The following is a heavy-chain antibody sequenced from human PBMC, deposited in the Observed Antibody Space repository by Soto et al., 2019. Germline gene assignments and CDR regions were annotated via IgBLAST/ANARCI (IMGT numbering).Heavy chain of an antibody. CDR3: ARDTYSGYDFGL. CDR2: IPSRGRP. CDR1: GASVAGGSYY. D-gene: IGHD5-12*01. J-gene: IGHJ5*02. Sequence: QVQLRERGPGLVKPSQTLSLTCSVSGASVAGGSYYWSWVRQPPGKGLEWIGYIPSRGRPFYNPSLTSRGTISADTSKNQLSLQLTSVTAADTAVYYCARDTYSGYDFGLWGQGTLVTVSS. V-gene: IGHV4-30-4*01.